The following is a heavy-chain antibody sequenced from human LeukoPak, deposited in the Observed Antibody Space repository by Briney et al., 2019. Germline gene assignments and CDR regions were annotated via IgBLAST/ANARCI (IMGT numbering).Heavy chain of an antibody. D-gene: IGHD2-8*01. CDR1: GYTFTSYD. V-gene: IGHV1-69*13. CDR3: ACWSYCTNGVCYIPDAFDI. CDR2: IIPIFGTA. Sequence: SVKVSCKASGYTFTSYDISWVRQAPGQGLEWMGGIIPIFGTANYAQKFQGRVTITADESTSTAYMELSSLRSEDTAVYYCACWSYCTNGVCYIPDAFDIWGQGTMVTVSS. J-gene: IGHJ3*02.